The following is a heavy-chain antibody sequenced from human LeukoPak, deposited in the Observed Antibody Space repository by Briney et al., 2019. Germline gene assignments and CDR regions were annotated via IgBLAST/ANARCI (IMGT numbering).Heavy chain of an antibody. CDR1: GFTFSSYS. CDR3: AKGSYYDSSGYYYGFDY. CDR2: ISGSGGST. J-gene: IGHJ4*02. Sequence: GGSLRLSCAASGFTFSSYSMSCVRQAPGKGLEWVSAISGSGGSTYYADSVKGRFTISRDNSNNTLYLQMNSLRAEDTAVYYCAKGSYYDSSGYYYGFDYWGQGTLVTVSS. D-gene: IGHD3-22*01. V-gene: IGHV3-23*01.